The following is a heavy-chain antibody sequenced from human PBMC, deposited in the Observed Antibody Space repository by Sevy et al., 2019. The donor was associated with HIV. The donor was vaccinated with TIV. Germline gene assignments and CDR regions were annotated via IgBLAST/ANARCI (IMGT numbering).Heavy chain of an antibody. V-gene: IGHV3-7*01. CDR2: IKQDGSEK. J-gene: IGHJ4*02. Sequence: GGSLRLSCAASGFTFSSYWMSWVRQAPGKGLEWVANIKQDGSEKYYVDSVKGRFTISRDNAKNTLYLEMNNLRDEDTALYYCATPRFDFWGPGTLVTVSS. CDR3: ATPRFDF. CDR1: GFTFSSYW.